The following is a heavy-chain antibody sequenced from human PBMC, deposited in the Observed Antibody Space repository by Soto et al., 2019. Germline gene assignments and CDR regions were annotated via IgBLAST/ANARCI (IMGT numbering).Heavy chain of an antibody. CDR3: ARLAEWEYYDGMDV. CDR1: GFTFSVSA. V-gene: IGHV3-73*02. CDR2: IRSKADNYAT. D-gene: IGHD1-26*01. J-gene: IGHJ6*02. Sequence: EVQLVESGGGLVQPGGSLKLSCAVSGFTFSVSAIHWVRQASGKGLEWVGRIRSKADNYATAYGASAKGRFSISRDDSKNTAYLQMSSLNTEDTAVYYCARLAEWEYYDGMDVWGQGTTVIVSS.